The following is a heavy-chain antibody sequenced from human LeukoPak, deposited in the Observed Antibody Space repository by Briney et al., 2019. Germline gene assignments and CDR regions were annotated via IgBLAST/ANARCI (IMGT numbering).Heavy chain of an antibody. CDR1: GFTFSSYA. D-gene: IGHD5-12*01. V-gene: IGHV3-23*01. Sequence: PGGSLRLSCAASGFTFSSYAMSWVRQAPGKGLEWVSTITGSGGSTYYADSVKGRFTISRDNSKNTLYLQMNSLRAEDTAVYYCARESGYDNYYYYYMCVWGRGTTVTISS. CDR2: ITGSGGST. J-gene: IGHJ6*03. CDR3: ARESGYDNYYYYYMCV.